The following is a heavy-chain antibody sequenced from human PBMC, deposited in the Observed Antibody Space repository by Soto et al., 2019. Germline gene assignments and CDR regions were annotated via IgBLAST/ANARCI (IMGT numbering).Heavy chain of an antibody. Sequence: QVQLVQSGAEVKKPGSSVKVSCKASGGTFSSYAISWVRQAPGQGLEWMGGIIPIFGTANYAQKFQGRVTITADESTSTAYMELSSLRSEDTAVYYCARDGSRGFYDILPGYHPPNWFDPWGQGTLVTVSS. CDR1: GGTFSSYA. J-gene: IGHJ5*02. V-gene: IGHV1-69*01. CDR3: ARDGSRGFYDILPGYHPPNWFDP. D-gene: IGHD3-9*01. CDR2: IIPIFGTA.